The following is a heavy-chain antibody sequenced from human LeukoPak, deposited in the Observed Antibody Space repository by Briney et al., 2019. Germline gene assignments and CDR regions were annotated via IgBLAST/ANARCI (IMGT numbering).Heavy chain of an antibody. Sequence: PGGSLRLSCAASGFTFSSYGMHWVRQAPGKGLEGVAFIRYDGSNKYYADSVKGRFTISRDNSKNTLYLQMNSLRAEDTAVYYCAKAVAHPSAGYWGQGTLVTVSS. CDR2: IRYDGSNK. CDR3: AKAVAHPSAGY. V-gene: IGHV3-30*02. CDR1: GFTFSSYG. J-gene: IGHJ4*02. D-gene: IGHD6-13*01.